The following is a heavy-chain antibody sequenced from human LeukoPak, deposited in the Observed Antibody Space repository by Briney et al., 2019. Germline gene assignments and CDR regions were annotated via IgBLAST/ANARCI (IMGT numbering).Heavy chain of an antibody. J-gene: IGHJ2*01. CDR3: AKVGIRISLIVVVFTTADDWYFDL. V-gene: IGHV3-33*06. CDR1: GFTFSSYG. CDR2: IWYDGSNK. Sequence: PGRSLRLSCAASGFTFSSYGMHWVRQAPGEGLEWVAVIWYDGSNKYYADSVKGRFTISRDNSKNTLYLQMNSLRAEDTAVYYCAKVGIRISLIVVVFTTADDWYFDLWGRGTLVTVSP. D-gene: IGHD3-22*01.